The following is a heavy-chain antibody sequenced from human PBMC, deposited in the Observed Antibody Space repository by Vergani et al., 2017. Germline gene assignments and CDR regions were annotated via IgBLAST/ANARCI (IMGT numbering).Heavy chain of an antibody. CDR2: IIPIFGTA. Sequence: QVQLVQSGAEVKKPGSSVKVSCKASGGTFSSYAISWVRQAPGQGLEWMGRIIPIFGTANYAQKFQGRVTITADESTSTAYMELSSLRSEDTAVYYWASEWCRVTSCYYYYGMDAWGQGTTVTVSS. CDR3: ASEWCRVTSCYYYYGMDA. D-gene: IGHD2-2*01. J-gene: IGHJ6*02. CDR1: GGTFSSYA. V-gene: IGHV1-69*18.